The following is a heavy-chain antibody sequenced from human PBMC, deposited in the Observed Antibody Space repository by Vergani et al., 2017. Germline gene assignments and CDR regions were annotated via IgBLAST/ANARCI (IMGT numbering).Heavy chain of an antibody. V-gene: IGHV5-51*01. D-gene: IGHD2-2*01. Sequence: EVQLVQSGAEVKKPGESLKISCKGSGYSFTSFWIGWVRQMPGTGLEWMGIIYPGDSDTRYSPSFQGQGTISADKSISTAYLHGSSLKATDTAMYYCARQVGYCRSTNCHDYYYNYGMDVWGQGTTVTVSS. CDR3: ARQVGYCRSTNCHDYYYNYGMDV. CDR2: IYPGDSDT. J-gene: IGHJ6*02. CDR1: GYSFTSFW.